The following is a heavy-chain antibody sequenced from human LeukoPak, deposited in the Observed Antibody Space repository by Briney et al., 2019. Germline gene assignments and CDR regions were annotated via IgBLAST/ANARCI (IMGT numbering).Heavy chain of an antibody. J-gene: IGHJ4*02. CDR1: GGSISSYY. CDR2: IYYSGST. V-gene: IGHV4-59*01. D-gene: IGHD3-22*01. Sequence: SETLSLTCTVSGGSISSYYCSWIRQPPGKGLEWIGYIYYSGSTNYNPSLKSRVTISVDTSKNQFSLKLSSVTAADTAVYYCARALGGYYYDYWGQGTLVTVSS. CDR3: ARALGGYYYDY.